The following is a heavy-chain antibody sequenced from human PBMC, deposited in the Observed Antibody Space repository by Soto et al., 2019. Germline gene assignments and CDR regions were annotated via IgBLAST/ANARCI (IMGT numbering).Heavy chain of an antibody. Sequence: SETLSLTCTVSGGSISGYYWSWIRQPPGKGLEWIGYIYYSGSTNYNPSLKSRVTISVDTSKNQFSLKLSSVTAADTAVYYCARSFGGAFELAFDIWGQGTMVTVSS. D-gene: IGHD3-10*01. J-gene: IGHJ3*02. CDR1: GGSISGYY. V-gene: IGHV4-59*01. CDR3: ARSFGGAFELAFDI. CDR2: IYYSGST.